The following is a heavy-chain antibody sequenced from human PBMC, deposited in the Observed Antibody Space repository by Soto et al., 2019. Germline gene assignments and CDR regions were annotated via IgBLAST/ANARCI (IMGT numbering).Heavy chain of an antibody. Sequence: XETLSLNCSVSGGSVISGRYRWNWIRQSPGKGLEWIGYMYYTGTTNYNPSLRSRVSISIDTSKNQFSLKLTSVTAEDTAIYYWVRDVLGPWGQGTQVTVSS. CDR2: MYYTGTT. CDR3: VRDVLGP. V-gene: IGHV4-61*01. CDR1: GGSVISGRYR. J-gene: IGHJ5*02. D-gene: IGHD3-16*01.